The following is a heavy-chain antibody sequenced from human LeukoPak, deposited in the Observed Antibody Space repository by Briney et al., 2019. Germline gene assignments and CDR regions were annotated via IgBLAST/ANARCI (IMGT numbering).Heavy chain of an antibody. D-gene: IGHD3-22*01. CDR3: ARGKGRITMIVTGLDY. V-gene: IGHV4-39*07. J-gene: IGHJ4*02. Sequence: SETLSLTCTVSGGSISSGSYYWSWIRQPPGKGLEWIGEINHSGSTNYNPSLKSRVTISVDTSKNQFSLKLSSVTAADTAVYYCARGKGRITMIVTGLDYWGQGTLVTVSS. CDR2: INHSGST. CDR1: GGSISSGSYY.